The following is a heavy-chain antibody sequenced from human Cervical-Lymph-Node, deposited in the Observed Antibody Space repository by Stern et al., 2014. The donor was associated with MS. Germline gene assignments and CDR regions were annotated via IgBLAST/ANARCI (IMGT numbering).Heavy chain of an antibody. J-gene: IGHJ5*02. D-gene: IGHD3-10*01. Sequence: MQLVESEAEVKKPGSSVRVSCKASGGTFKSYAFNWLRQAPRQGLEWMGCIVPKMAKANYAQKFQGRVTVTADEATNTVYMELSFLTSEDTAVYYCARERSIHYPAFAPWGQGTLVTVSS. V-gene: IGHV1-69*01. CDR3: ARERSIHYPAFAP. CDR1: GGTFKSYA. CDR2: IVPKMAKA.